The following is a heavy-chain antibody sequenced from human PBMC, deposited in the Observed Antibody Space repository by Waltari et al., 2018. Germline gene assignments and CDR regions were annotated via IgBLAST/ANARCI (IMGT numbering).Heavy chain of an antibody. CDR1: GYTLTELS. D-gene: IGHD3-22*01. Sequence: QVQLVQSGAEVKKPGASVKVSCKVSGYTLTELSMHWVRQAPGKGLEWMGGFDPEDGETIYAQKFQGRVTMTEDTSTDTAYMELSSLRSEDTAVYYCATEHYDSSGYFTRGPFDIWGQGTMVTVSS. CDR3: ATEHYDSSGYFTRGPFDI. V-gene: IGHV1-24*01. CDR2: FDPEDGET. J-gene: IGHJ3*02.